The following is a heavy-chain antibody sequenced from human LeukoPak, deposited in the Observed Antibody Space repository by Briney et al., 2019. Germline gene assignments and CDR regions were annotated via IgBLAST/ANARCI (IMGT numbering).Heavy chain of an antibody. J-gene: IGHJ6*02. CDR2: ISGSSTYI. CDR1: GFTFSNAW. Sequence: GGSLRLSCAASGFTFSNAWMNWVRLAPGKGLEWVSSISGSSTYIYYADSVKGRFTISRDNAKNSLYLQMRGLRAEDTAVYYCASLAGYSGYDSGDYYYAMDVWGQGTTVTVSS. V-gene: IGHV3-21*01. D-gene: IGHD5-12*01. CDR3: ASLAGYSGYDSGDYYYAMDV.